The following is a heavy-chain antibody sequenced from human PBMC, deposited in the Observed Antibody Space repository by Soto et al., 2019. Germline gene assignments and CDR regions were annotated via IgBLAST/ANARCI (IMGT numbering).Heavy chain of an antibody. CDR1: GYSIRSGYY. V-gene: IGHV4-38-2*01. Sequence: PSETLALTCAVSGYSIRSGYYWVWIRQSPGKGLEWIGSIYQSGSTYYNPSLRSRVSISVDTSQNQFSLSLTSVTAADTAFYFWAFRDYSTSSVGKFGHRGRGILGTVSS. J-gene: IGHJ4*02. CDR3: AFRDYSTSSVGKFGH. CDR2: IYQSGST. D-gene: IGHD4-4*01.